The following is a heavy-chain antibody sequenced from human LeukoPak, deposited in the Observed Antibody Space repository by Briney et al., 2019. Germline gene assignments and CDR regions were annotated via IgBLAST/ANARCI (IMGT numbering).Heavy chain of an antibody. CDR1: GFTVSSNY. CDR2: IYSGGST. J-gene: IGHJ4*02. V-gene: IGHV3-53*01. CDR3: ARALTGGLPSYFDY. D-gene: IGHD7-27*01. Sequence: GGSLRLSCAASGFTVSSNYMSWVRQAPGKGLEWVSVIYSGGSTFYADSVKGRFTISRDNSKNTLYLQMNSLRVEDTAVYYCARALTGGLPSYFDYWGQGTLVTVSS.